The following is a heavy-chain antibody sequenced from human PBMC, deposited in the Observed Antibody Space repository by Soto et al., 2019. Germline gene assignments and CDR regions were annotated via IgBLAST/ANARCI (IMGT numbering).Heavy chain of an antibody. CDR1: GFTFSNYG. CDR2: ISTNGDTA. CDR3: AKDLSRWPHYAFDS. J-gene: IGHJ5*01. Sequence: GGSLRLSCAASGFTFSNYGMNWVRQAPGKGLEWVSAISTNGDTANYADSVKGRFTISRDNSKNALYMQMNGLRPEDTAVYYCAKDLSRWPHYAFDSWGQGTLVTVSS. V-gene: IGHV3-23*01. D-gene: IGHD4-17*01.